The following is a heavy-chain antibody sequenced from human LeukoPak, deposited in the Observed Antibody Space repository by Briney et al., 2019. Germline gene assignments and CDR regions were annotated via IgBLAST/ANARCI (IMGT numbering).Heavy chain of an antibody. CDR1: GYTFTGYY. J-gene: IGHJ1*01. D-gene: IGHD3-22*01. V-gene: IGHV1-2*02. CDR3: ARALYYDSSGYYSSSYYYFQH. CDR2: INPNSGGT. Sequence: ASVKVSCKASGYTFTGYYLHWVRQAPGQGLDWMGWINPNSGGTTYAQNFKGRVTMTWDTSISTAYMELSRLRSDDTAVYYCARALYYDSSGYYSSSYYYFQHWGQGTLVTVSS.